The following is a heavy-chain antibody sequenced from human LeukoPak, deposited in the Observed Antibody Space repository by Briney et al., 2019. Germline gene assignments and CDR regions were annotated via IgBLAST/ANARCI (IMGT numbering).Heavy chain of an antibody. CDR2: IIPILGIA. V-gene: IGHV1-69*02. CDR3: ARGADFYYYGMDV. Sequence: SVKVSCKASGGTFSSYTISWVRQAPGQGLEGMGRIIPILGIANYAQKFQGRVTITADKSTSTAYMELSSLRSEDTAVYYCARGADFYYYGMDVWGQGTTVTVSS. J-gene: IGHJ6*02. CDR1: GGTFSSYT.